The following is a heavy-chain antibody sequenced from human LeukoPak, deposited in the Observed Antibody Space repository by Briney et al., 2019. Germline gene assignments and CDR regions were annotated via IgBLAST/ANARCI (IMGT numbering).Heavy chain of an antibody. V-gene: IGHV3-7*01. Sequence: GGSLRLSCAASGVTFSDLWMTWVRQAPGKGLEWVANINPDGSVKNYVNSMKGRFTISRDDAKNSLYPQMNSLRAEDTAVYYCTRDRGYNSFDYWGQGTPVTVSS. CDR1: GVTFSDLW. J-gene: IGHJ4*02. CDR3: TRDRGYNSFDY. D-gene: IGHD3-10*01. CDR2: INPDGSVK.